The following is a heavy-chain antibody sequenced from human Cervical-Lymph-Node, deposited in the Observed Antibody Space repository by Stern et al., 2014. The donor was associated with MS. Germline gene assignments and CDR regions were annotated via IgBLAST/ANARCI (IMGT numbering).Heavy chain of an antibody. Sequence: QVQLVESGSGQAKPSQTLSLTCAVSGGSISSGGSSWNWIRQPPGKGLEWIGFIYHSGSTYYNPSLKGRVFISVDTSKNPFALTLRSVTAADTAVYYCARGGVIYTQDRNGFDVWGQGTMVTVSS. V-gene: IGHV4-30-2*01. D-gene: IGHD2-21*01. CDR1: GGSISSGGSS. CDR3: ARGGVIYTQDRNGFDV. CDR2: IYHSGST. J-gene: IGHJ3*01.